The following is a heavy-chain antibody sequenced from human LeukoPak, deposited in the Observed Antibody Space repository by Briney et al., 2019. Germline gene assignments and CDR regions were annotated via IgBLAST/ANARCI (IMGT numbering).Heavy chain of an antibody. D-gene: IGHD1-7*01. CDR1: GITLSSYG. CDR2: ISGSGGRT. V-gene: IGHV3-23*01. J-gene: IGHJ4*02. CDR3: AKDRGNYRAFDC. Sequence: GGSLRLSCAASGITLSSYGMSWVRQAPGKGLQWVSSISGSGGRTYHADSVKGRFTISRDNSKNTLYLQMNSLRVEDTAVYYCAKDRGNYRAFDCWGQGTLVTVSS.